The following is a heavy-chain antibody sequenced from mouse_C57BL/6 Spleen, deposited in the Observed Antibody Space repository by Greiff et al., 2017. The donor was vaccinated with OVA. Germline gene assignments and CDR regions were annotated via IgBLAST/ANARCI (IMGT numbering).Heavy chain of an antibody. Sequence: EVKVVESGGGLVQPGGSLSLSCAASGFTFTDYYMSWVRQPPGKALEWLGFIRNKANGYTTEYSASVKGRFTISRDNSQSILYLQMNALRAEDSATYYCASLYGNYDAMDYWGQGTSVTVSS. CDR1: GFTFTDYY. CDR3: ASLYGNYDAMDY. J-gene: IGHJ4*01. V-gene: IGHV7-3*01. D-gene: IGHD2-1*01. CDR2: IRNKANGYTT.